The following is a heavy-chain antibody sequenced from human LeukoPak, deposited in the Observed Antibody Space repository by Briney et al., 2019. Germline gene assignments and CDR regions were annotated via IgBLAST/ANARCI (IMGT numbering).Heavy chain of an antibody. CDR1: GFTLSSYA. CDR2: ISGSGGTT. CDR3: AKGRGSGSFDI. D-gene: IGHD3-10*01. V-gene: IGHV3-23*01. Sequence: GGSLRLSCVASGFTLSSYAMSWVRQAPGKGLEWVSVISGSGGTTYYADSVKGRFTISRDNSKNTLYLQMNSLRAEDTAVYYCAKGRGSGSFDIWGQGTMVTVSS. J-gene: IGHJ3*02.